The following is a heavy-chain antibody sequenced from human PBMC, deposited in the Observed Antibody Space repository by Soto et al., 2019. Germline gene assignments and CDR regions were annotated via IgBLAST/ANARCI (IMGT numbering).Heavy chain of an antibody. D-gene: IGHD1-26*01. CDR2: FDPEDGET. V-gene: IGHV1-24*01. CDR3: ATDGNRGYLGSYYYYGMDV. Sequence: ASVKVSCKVSGYTLTELSMHWVRQAPGKGLEWMGGFDPEDGETIYAQKFQGRVTMTEDTSTDTAYMELSSLRSEDTAVYYCATDGNRGYLGSYYYYGMDVWGQGTTVTVSS. CDR1: GYTLTELS. J-gene: IGHJ6*02.